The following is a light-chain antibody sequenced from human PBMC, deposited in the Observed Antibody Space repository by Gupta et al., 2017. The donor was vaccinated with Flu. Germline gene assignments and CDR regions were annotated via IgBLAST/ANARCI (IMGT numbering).Light chain of an antibody. CDR2: RNN. J-gene: IGLJ3*02. V-gene: IGLV10-54*04. CDR1: NVGNLG. CDR3: SAWDISLSTQL. Sequence: NVGNLGATWLQQHQGHPPKLLSYRNNNRPSGISERFSASRSGNTASLTITGLQPEDEADYYCSAWDISLSTQLFGGGTKLTVL.